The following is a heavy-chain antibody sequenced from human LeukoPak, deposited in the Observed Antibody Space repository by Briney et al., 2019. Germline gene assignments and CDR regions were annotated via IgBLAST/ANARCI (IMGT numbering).Heavy chain of an antibody. D-gene: IGHD3-22*01. J-gene: IGHJ5*02. CDR1: GGSISSGDYY. CDR2: MYYSGST. Sequence: SETLSLTCTVSGGSISSGDYYWSWIRQPPGKCLEWIGYMYYSGSTYYNPSLKSRATISVDTSKNQFSLKLSSVTAADTAVYYCARPYYYDSRIDPWGQGTLVTVSS. CDR3: ARPYYYDSRIDP. V-gene: IGHV4-30-4*01.